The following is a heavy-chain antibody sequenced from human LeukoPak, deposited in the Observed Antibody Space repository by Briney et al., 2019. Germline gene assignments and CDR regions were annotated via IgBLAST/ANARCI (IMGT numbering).Heavy chain of an antibody. D-gene: IGHD4/OR15-4a*01. V-gene: IGHV3-30*02. J-gene: IGHJ2*01. CDR3: ANGATPGWYFDL. CDR1: GFTFSSYG. Sequence: GGSLRLSCAASGFTFSSYGMHWVRQAPGKGLERVAFIRYDGSNKYYADSVKGRFTISRDNSKNTLYLQMNSLRAEDTAVYYCANGATPGWYFDLWGRGTLVTVSS. CDR2: IRYDGSNK.